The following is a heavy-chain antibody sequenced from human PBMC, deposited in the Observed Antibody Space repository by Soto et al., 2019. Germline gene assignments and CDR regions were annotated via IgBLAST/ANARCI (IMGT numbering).Heavy chain of an antibody. CDR1: GFTFSSYS. D-gene: IGHD6-13*01. CDR3: AREQQLAFDN. Sequence: GGSLRLSCAASGFTFSSYSMNWVRQAPGKGLEWLSYIGSSSTTIYYADSVKGRFIISRDNAKNSLYLQMNSLRPEDTAVYYCAREQQLAFDNWGQGTRVTVPQ. CDR2: IGSSSTTI. V-gene: IGHV3-48*01. J-gene: IGHJ4*02.